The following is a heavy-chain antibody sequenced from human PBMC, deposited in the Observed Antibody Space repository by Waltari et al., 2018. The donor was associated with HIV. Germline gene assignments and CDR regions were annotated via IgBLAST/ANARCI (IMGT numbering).Heavy chain of an antibody. CDR2: INPNSGGK. D-gene: IGHD2-8*02. CDR1: GYTFTGYY. V-gene: IGHV1-2*02. CDR3: ARELRAGGHYYYGMDV. Sequence: QVQLVQSGAEVKKPGASVKVSCKASGYTFTGYYMHWVRQAPGQGLDWMGWINPNSGGKNYAQKVKGRVTMTRDTSISTAYMELSRLRSDDTAVYYCARELRAGGHYYYGMDVWGQGTTVTVSS. J-gene: IGHJ6*02.